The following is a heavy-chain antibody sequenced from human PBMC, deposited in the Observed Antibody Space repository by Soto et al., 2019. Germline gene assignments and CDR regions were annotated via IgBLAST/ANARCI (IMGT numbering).Heavy chain of an antibody. Sequence: QVHLVQAGAEVKKPGSSVKVSCKASGGTFSTYAISGVRQAPGQGLGWMGGIIPIYGTANYAQKFQGRLTMTADESTRAVYMELSSLRSDDTAVYYCAREDKPGGYTPPGTSGFDSWGQGTLVTVSS. V-gene: IGHV1-69*12. CDR2: IIPIYGTA. CDR1: GGTFSTYA. D-gene: IGHD5-12*01. J-gene: IGHJ4*02. CDR3: AREDKPGGYTPPGTSGFDS.